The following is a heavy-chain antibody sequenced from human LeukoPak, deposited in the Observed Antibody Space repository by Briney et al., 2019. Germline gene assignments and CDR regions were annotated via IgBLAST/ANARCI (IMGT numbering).Heavy chain of an antibody. Sequence: SQTLSLTCAISGDSVSSNSAAWNWIRQSPSRGLEWLGRTYYRSKWYNDYAVSVRSRITINPDTSKNQFSLQLNSVTPEDTAVYYCARGLLPYSSGWYGMMDVWGQGTTVTVSS. J-gene: IGHJ6*02. D-gene: IGHD6-19*01. CDR1: GDSVSSNSAA. V-gene: IGHV6-1*01. CDR3: ARGLLPYSSGWYGMMDV. CDR2: TYYRSKWYN.